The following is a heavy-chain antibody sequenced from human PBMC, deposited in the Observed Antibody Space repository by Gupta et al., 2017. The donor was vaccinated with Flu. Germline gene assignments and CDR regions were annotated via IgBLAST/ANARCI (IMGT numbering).Heavy chain of an antibody. V-gene: IGHV3-33*01. D-gene: IGHD6-25*01. J-gene: IGHJ6*02. Sequence: QVQLVESGGGVVQPGRSLRLSCSASGLAFRNYGIHWVRHAPGKGLEWVAVIWHDGSEKYYADSVKGRFTISRDNPNNTLFLQMNSLRVEDTAGYYCTRVGLADYGMDVWGQGTTVTVSS. CDR3: TRVGLADYGMDV. CDR2: IWHDGSEK. CDR1: GLAFRNYG.